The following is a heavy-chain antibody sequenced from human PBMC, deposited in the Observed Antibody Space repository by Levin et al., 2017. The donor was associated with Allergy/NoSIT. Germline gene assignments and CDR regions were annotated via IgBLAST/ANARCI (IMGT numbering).Heavy chain of an antibody. CDR3: TRDVENRNYYGMDV. CDR1: GFTFGDYA. V-gene: IGHV3-49*03. D-gene: IGHD5-24*01. CDR2: IRSKAYGGTT. J-gene: IGHJ6*02. Sequence: GESLKISCTASGFTFGDYAMSWFRQAPGKGLEWVGFIRSKAYGGTTEYAASVKGRFTISRDDSKSIAYLQMNSLKTEDTAVYYCTRDVENRNYYGMDVWGQGTTVTVSS.